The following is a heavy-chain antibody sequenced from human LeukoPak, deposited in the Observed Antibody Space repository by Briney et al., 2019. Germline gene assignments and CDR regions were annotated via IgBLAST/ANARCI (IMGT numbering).Heavy chain of an antibody. CDR3: AKGYTNFYYGMDL. J-gene: IGHJ6*02. V-gene: IGHV3-23*01. CDR1: GFTFSSYA. Sequence: PGGSLRLSCAASGFTFSSYAMSWVRQAPGKGLGWASAISGSGVSTYYADSVKSRFTISRDNSKNTLYLQMNSLRAEDTAVYYCAKGYTNFYYGMDLWGQGTTVTVSS. D-gene: IGHD5-18*01. CDR2: ISGSGVST.